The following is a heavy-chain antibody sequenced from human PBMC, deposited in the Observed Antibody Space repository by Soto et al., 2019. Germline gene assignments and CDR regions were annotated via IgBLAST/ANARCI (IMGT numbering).Heavy chain of an antibody. CDR1: GGSISSYY. CDR2: IYYSGST. D-gene: IGHD3-3*01. J-gene: IGHJ6*03. CDR3: ARVRMFGVVTKPYYYYMDV. Sequence: PSETLSLTCTVSGGSISSYYWSWIRQPPGKGLEWIGYIYYSGSTNYNPSLKSRVTISVDTSKNQFSLKLSSVTAADTAVYYCARVRMFGVVTKPYYYYMDVWGKGTTVTVSS. V-gene: IGHV4-59*01.